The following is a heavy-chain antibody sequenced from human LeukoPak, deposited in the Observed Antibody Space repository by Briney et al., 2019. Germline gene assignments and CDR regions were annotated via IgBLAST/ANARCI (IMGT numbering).Heavy chain of an antibody. CDR1: GGSFSGYY. CDR3: ASKLDY. D-gene: IGHD1-7*01. J-gene: IGHJ4*02. V-gene: IGHV4-34*01. CDR2: INHSGST. Sequence: SETLSLTCAVYGGSFSGYYWSWIRQPPGKGLEWIGEINHSGSTNYNPSLKSRVTISVDTSKNQFSLKLSSVTAADTAVYYCASKLDYWGQGTLVTVSS.